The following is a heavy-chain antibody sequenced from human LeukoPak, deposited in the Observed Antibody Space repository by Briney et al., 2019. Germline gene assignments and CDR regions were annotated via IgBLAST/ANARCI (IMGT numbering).Heavy chain of an antibody. CDR3: ARGIRYYDILTGSLAVNYYFDY. J-gene: IGHJ4*02. D-gene: IGHD3-9*01. Sequence: SETLSLTCTVSGGSISSYYWSWIRQPPGKGLEWIGYIYYSGSTNYNPSLKSRVTISVDTSKNQFSLKLSSVTAADTAVYYCARGIRYYDILTGSLAVNYYFDYWGQGTLVTVSS. CDR1: GGSISSYY. V-gene: IGHV4-59*01. CDR2: IYYSGST.